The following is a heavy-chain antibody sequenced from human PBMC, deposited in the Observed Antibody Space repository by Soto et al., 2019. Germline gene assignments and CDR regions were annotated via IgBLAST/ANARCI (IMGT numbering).Heavy chain of an antibody. CDR1: GFTVSSNY. CDR2: IYSGGST. V-gene: IGHV3-53*01. Sequence: LRLSCAASGFTVSSNYMSWVRQAPGKGLEWVSVIYSGGSTYYADSVKGRFTISRDNSKNTLYLQMNSLRAEDTAVYYCARDPNSCGGDYWGQGTLVTVSS. D-gene: IGHD3-22*01. J-gene: IGHJ4*02. CDR3: ARDPNSCGGDY.